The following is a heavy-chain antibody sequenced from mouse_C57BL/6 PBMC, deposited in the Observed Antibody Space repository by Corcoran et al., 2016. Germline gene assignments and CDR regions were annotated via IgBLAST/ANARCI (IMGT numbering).Heavy chain of an antibody. CDR3: ARSGSSVYAMDY. Sequence: QVQLQQSGAELVKPGASVKISCKASGYAFSSYWMNWVKQRPGKGLEWIGQIYPGDGDTNYTGKFKGKATLTADKSSSTAYMQLSSLTSEDSAVYFCARSGSSVYAMDYWGQGTSVTVSS. CDR1: GYAFSSYW. J-gene: IGHJ4*01. CDR2: IYPGDGDT. V-gene: IGHV1-80*01. D-gene: IGHD1-1*01.